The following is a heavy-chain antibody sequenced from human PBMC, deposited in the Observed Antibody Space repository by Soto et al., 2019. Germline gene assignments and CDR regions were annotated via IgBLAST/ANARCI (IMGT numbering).Heavy chain of an antibody. CDR2: IVPLSGTP. V-gene: IGHV1-69*06. D-gene: IGHD3-16*01. CDR3: ARDWRQMSRGGFFDY. J-gene: IGHJ4*02. Sequence: QVRLVQSGAEVKKPGSSVKLSCKVSGGNSNSYSIAWVRQAPGQGVQWLGTIVPLSGTPNHAQQLQARVTITADTSTNTAYLELNSLRSEDTAIYDCARDWRQMSRGGFFDYWGQGSLVTISS. CDR1: GGNSNSYS.